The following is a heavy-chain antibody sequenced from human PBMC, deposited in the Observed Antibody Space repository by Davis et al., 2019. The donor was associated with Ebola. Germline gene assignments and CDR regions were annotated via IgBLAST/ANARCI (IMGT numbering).Heavy chain of an antibody. Sequence: PSETLSLTCTVSGGSISSSSYYWGWIRQPPGKGLEWIGSIYYSGSTYYNPSLKSRVTISVDTSKNQFSLKLSSVTAADTAVYYRARGSMHVTGTTRWYFDLWGRGTLVTVSS. D-gene: IGHD1-7*01. CDR2: IYYSGST. CDR3: ARGSMHVTGTTRWYFDL. J-gene: IGHJ2*01. CDR1: GGSISSSSYY. V-gene: IGHV4-39*07.